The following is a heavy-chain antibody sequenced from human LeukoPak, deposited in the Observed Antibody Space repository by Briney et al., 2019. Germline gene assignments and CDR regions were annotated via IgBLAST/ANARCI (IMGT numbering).Heavy chain of an antibody. CDR1: GVTFSSYS. Sequence: GGSLRLSCAASGVTFSSYSMNWVRQAPGKGLEWVSSISISSSYIYYADSVKGRFTISRDNAKNSLYLQMNSLRAEDTAVYYCARDKPRNFDWLNVCDAFDIWGQGTMVTVSS. J-gene: IGHJ3*02. CDR3: ARDKPRNFDWLNVCDAFDI. CDR2: ISISSSYI. V-gene: IGHV3-21*01. D-gene: IGHD3-9*01.